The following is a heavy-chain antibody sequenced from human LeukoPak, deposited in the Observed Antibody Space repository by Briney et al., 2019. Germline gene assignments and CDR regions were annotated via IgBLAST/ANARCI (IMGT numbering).Heavy chain of an antibody. Sequence: ASVKVSCKASGYNFAHNIHWVRQAPGQGHEFMGWINPKNGGTKYQGRVTMTRDTSISTVYMELSSLGSDDTDVYYCVVSIQAAAIPAFDSWGQGTLVTVSS. CDR2: INPKNGGT. V-gene: IGHV1-2*02. CDR3: VVSIQAAAIPAFDS. D-gene: IGHD6-25*01. J-gene: IGHJ4*02. CDR1: GYNFAHN.